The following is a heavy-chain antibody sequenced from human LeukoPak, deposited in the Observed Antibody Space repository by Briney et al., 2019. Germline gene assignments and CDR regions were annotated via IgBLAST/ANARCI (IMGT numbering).Heavy chain of an antibody. CDR1: GFTFSSYA. CDR2: ISYDGSNK. CDR3: ARDHFGELSPYYYGMDV. V-gene: IGHV3-30*04. D-gene: IGHD3-10*01. Sequence: GGSLRLSCAASGFTFSSYAMHWVRQAPGKGLEWVAVISYDGSNKYYADSVKGRFTISRDNSKNTLYLQMNSLKAEDTAVYYCARDHFGELSPYYYGMDVWGQGTTVTVSS. J-gene: IGHJ6*02.